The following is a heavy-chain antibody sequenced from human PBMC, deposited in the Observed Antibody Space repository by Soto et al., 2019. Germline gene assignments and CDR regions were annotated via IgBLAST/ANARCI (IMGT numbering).Heavy chain of an antibody. CDR2: IIPIFGTA. CDR1: GGTFSSYA. V-gene: IGHV1-69*13. D-gene: IGHD3-10*01. CDR3: ARDRFKGGYYYGMDV. J-gene: IGHJ6*02. Sequence: GASVKVSCKASGGTFSSYAISWVRQAPGQGLEWMGGIIPIFGTANYAQKFQGRATITADESTSTAYMELSSLRSEDTAVYYCARDRFKGGYYYGMDVWGQGTTVTVSS.